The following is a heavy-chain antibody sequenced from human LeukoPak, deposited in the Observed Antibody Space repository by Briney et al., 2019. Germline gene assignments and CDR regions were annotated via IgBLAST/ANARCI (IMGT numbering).Heavy chain of an antibody. CDR3: ARDFSAAFDI. CDR1: GGSFGNYY. J-gene: IGHJ3*02. D-gene: IGHD2/OR15-2a*01. Sequence: SETLSLTCTVSGGSFGNYYWSWIRQPPGKGLEWIGYIYDSGTTNYNPSLKSRVTISVDTSKNQFSLKLGSVTAADTAVYYCARDFSAAFDIWGQGTMVTVSS. CDR2: IYDSGTT. V-gene: IGHV4-59*01.